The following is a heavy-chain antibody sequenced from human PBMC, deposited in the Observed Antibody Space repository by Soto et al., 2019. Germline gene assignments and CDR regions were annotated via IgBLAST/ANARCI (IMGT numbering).Heavy chain of an antibody. V-gene: IGHV3-30*18. Sequence: QVQLVESGGGVVQPGRSLRLSCAASGFTFSSYGMHWVRQAPGKGLEWVAVISYDGSNKYYADSVKGRFTISRDNSKNTLYLQMNSLSAEDTAVYYCAKEAFVVVTAPDFDYWGQVTLVTVSS. CDR1: GFTFSSYG. D-gene: IGHD2-21*02. J-gene: IGHJ4*02. CDR3: AKEAFVVVTAPDFDY. CDR2: ISYDGSNK.